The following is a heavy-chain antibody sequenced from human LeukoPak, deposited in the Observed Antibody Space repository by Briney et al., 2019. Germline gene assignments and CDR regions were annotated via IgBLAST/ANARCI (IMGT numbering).Heavy chain of an antibody. CDR3: TRPGPDGPGPYYDFWSGYNADNWFDP. CDR1: GFTFSGSA. V-gene: IGHV3-73*01. J-gene: IGHJ5*02. CDR2: IRSKANSYAT. D-gene: IGHD3-3*01. Sequence: GGSLRLSCAASGFTFSGSAMHWVRQASGKGLEWVGRIRSKANSYATAYAASVRGRFTISRDDSKNTAYLQMNSLKTEDTAVYYCTRPGPDGPGPYYDFWSGYNADNWFDPWGQGTLVTVSS.